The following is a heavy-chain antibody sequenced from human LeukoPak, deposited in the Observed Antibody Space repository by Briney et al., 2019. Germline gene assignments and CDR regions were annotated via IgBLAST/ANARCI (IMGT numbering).Heavy chain of an antibody. CDR3: ARIYRYSGLNYYFDQ. V-gene: IGHV4-39*01. J-gene: IGHJ4*02. CDR1: AGSISSTTYY. CDR2: IFYSGNT. D-gene: IGHD5-12*01. Sequence: SETLSLTCIVSAGSISSTTYYWGWIRQPPGKGLEWFGNIFYSGNTYYNPSLKRRVTISVDTSKNQFSLRLISVTAADTAVYYCARIYRYSGLNYYFDQWGQGTLVSVSS.